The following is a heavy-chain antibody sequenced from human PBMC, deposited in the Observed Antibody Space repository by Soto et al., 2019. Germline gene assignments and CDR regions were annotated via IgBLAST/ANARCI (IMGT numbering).Heavy chain of an antibody. D-gene: IGHD3-3*01. CDR3: ARDRGWGYYDFWSGSFGMDV. Sequence: GGSLRLSCAASGFTFSSYGMHWVRQAPGKGLEWVAVIWYDGSNKYYADSVKGRFTISRDNSKNTLYLQMNSLRAEDTAVYYCARDRGWGYYDFWSGSFGMDVWGQGTTVTVSS. J-gene: IGHJ6*02. CDR2: IWYDGSNK. CDR1: GFTFSSYG. V-gene: IGHV3-33*01.